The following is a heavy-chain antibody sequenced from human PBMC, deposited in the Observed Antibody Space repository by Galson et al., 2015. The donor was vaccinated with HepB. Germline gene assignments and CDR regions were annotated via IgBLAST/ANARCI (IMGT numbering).Heavy chain of an antibody. Sequence: SETLSLTCAVSGGSISSSNWWSWVRQPPGKGLEWIGEIYHSGSTNYNPSLKSRVTISVDKSKNQFSLKLSSVTAADTAVYYCARDRHIVVVTAMSDAFDIWGQGTMVTVSS. V-gene: IGHV4-4*02. D-gene: IGHD2-21*02. J-gene: IGHJ3*02. CDR3: ARDRHIVVVTAMSDAFDI. CDR1: GGSISSSNW. CDR2: IYHSGST.